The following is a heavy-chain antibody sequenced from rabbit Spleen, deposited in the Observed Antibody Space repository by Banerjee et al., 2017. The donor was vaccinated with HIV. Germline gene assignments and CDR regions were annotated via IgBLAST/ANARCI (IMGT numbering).Heavy chain of an antibody. D-gene: IGHD4-1*01. CDR2: IYDGVSGNT. V-gene: IGHV1S45*01. CDR1: GFDFSSYYW. Sequence: QEQLVESGGGLVQPGGSLTLSCKASGFDFSSYYWICWVRQAPGKGLEWIACIYDGVSGNTYYATWAKGRFTVSRPSSTTVTLQMTSLTAADTATYFCARDLDGVIGWNFGWWGPGTLVTVS. J-gene: IGHJ6*01. CDR3: ARDLDGVIGWNFGW.